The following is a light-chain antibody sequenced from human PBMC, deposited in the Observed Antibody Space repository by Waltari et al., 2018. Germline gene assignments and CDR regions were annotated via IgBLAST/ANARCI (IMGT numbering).Light chain of an antibody. CDR2: KAS. V-gene: IGKV1-39*01. J-gene: IGKJ4*02. Sequence: DIQVTQSPSSLSASVGARVTFTCRTSENVNNYLNWYQQKPGTAPKVLIYKASTLQGGVPPRFSGSGSGTEYTLTINYLQSDDVATYYCQQGYGTPRTFGRGTNVEI. CDR3: QQGYGTPRT. CDR1: ENVNNY.